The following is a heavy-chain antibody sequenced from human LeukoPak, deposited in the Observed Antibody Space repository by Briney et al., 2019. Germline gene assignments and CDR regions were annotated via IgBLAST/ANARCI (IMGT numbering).Heavy chain of an antibody. Sequence: WIRQPPGKGLEWVGRIKSKTDGGTTDYAAPVKGRFTISRDDSKNTLYLQMNSLKTEDTAVYYCTTDPYCGGDCYVPWGQGTLVTVSS. CDR2: IKSKTDGGTT. J-gene: IGHJ5*02. D-gene: IGHD2-21*02. CDR3: TTDPYCGGDCYVP. V-gene: IGHV3-15*01.